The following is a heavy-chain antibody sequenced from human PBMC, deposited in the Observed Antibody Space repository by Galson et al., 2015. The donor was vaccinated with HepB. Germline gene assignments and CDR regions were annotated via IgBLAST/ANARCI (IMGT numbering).Heavy chain of an antibody. Sequence: SLRLSCAASGFTFSSYSMNWVRQAPGKGLEWVSSISSSSSYIYYADSVKGRFTISRDDAKNSLYLQMDSLRAEDTALYYCAKGISGGTYSGDDYWGQGTRVTVSS. V-gene: IGHV3-21*04. CDR1: GFTFSSYS. D-gene: IGHD1-26*01. CDR2: ISSSSSYI. CDR3: AKGISGGTYSGDDY. J-gene: IGHJ4*02.